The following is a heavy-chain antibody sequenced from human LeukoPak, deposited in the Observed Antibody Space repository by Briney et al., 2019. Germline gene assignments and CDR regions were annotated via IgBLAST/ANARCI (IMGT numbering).Heavy chain of an antibody. CDR2: IKKDETEI. CDR3: ATLNWDDGEVSGFDH. D-gene: IGHD1-26*01. Sequence: GGSLRLSFTASGFSFRNTWMSWVRQAPGKGLEWVANIKKDETEIYYADSVKGRFTISRDNAKRSLYLQMNVLRAADTAVYYCATLNWDDGEVSGFDHWGRGSMVTVSS. CDR1: GFSFRNTW. V-gene: IGHV3-7*01. J-gene: IGHJ5*02.